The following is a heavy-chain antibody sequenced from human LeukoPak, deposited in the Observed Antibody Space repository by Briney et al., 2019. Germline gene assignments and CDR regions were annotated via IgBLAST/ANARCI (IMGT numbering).Heavy chain of an antibody. V-gene: IGHV3-23*01. D-gene: IGHD2/OR15-2a*01. CDR3: AKDRLSFDY. J-gene: IGHJ4*02. Sequence: GRSLRLSCAASGFTFSNYDMHWVRQAPGKGLEWVSAIGDSGGTYYADSVKGRFTISRDNSKNTLYLQMNSLRAEDAAVYYCAKDRLSFDYWGQGTLVTVSS. CDR2: IGDSGGT. CDR1: GFTFSNYD.